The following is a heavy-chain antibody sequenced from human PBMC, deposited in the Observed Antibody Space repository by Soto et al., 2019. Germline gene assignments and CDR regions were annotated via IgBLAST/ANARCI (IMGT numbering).Heavy chain of an antibody. CDR3: ASGYSYGWSPENYYYYGMDV. V-gene: IGHV1-46*01. J-gene: IGHJ6*02. Sequence: QVQLVQSGAEVKKPGASVKVSCKASGYTFTSYYMHWVRQAPGQGLEWMGIINPSGGSTSYAQKFQGRVTMTRDTSTSTVYMELSSLRSEDTAVYYCASGYSYGWSPENYYYYGMDVWGQGTTVTVSS. CDR1: GYTFTSYY. D-gene: IGHD5-18*01. CDR2: INPSGGST.